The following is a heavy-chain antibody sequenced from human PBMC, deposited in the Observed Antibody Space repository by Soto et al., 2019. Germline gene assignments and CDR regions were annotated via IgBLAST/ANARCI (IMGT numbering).Heavy chain of an antibody. CDR2: ISFDGRNT. V-gene: IGHV3-30*03. CDR3: ARDIEPPGLFFDY. D-gene: IGHD6-13*01. CDR1: GFTFNSYG. Sequence: GGSLRLSCAASGFTFNSYGMHWVRQAPGKGLEWVVVISFDGRNTYYADSVKGRFTISRDNAKNTLYLQMNSLRAEDTAVYYCARDIEPPGLFFDYWGQGTLVTVSS. J-gene: IGHJ4*02.